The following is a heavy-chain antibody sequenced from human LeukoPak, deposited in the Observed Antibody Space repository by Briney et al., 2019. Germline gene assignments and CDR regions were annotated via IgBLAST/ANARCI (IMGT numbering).Heavy chain of an antibody. CDR1: GGSISSSSYY. CDR3: ARQWFGELPDFDY. V-gene: IGHV4-39*01. D-gene: IGHD3-10*01. Sequence: SETLSLTCTVSGGSISSSSYYWGWIRQPPGKGLEWIGSIYYSGSTYYNLSLKSRVTISVDTSKNQFSLKLSSVTAADTAVYYCARQWFGELPDFDYWGQGTLVTVSS. CDR2: IYYSGST. J-gene: IGHJ4*02.